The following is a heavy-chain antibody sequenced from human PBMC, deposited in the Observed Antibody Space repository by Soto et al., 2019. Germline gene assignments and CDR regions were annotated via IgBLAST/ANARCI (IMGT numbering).Heavy chain of an antibody. V-gene: IGHV1-18*01. D-gene: IGHD3-10*01. CDR1: GYTFTSYG. CDR3: ASNYLYYYGSGNTNYYGMDV. CDR2: ISAYNGNT. J-gene: IGHJ6*02. Sequence: QVKLVQSGAEVKKPGASVKVSCKASGYTFTSYGISWVRQAPGQGLEWMGWISAYNGNTNDAQKLQGRVTMTTDTSTSTAYMELRSLRSDDTAVYYCASNYLYYYGSGNTNYYGMDVWGQGTTVTVSS.